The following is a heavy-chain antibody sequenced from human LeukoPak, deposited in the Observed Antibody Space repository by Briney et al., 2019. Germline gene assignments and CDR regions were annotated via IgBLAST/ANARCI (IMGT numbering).Heavy chain of an antibody. V-gene: IGHV3-30*18. D-gene: IGHD2-21*02. J-gene: IGHJ4*02. CDR2: ISYDGSNK. CDR1: GFAFSSFA. Sequence: GSLRLSCAASGFAFSSFAMSWVRQAPGKGLEWVAVISYDGSNKYYADSVKGRFTISRDNSKNTLYLQMNSLRAEDTAVYYCAKDYAYCGGDCYTSYYFDYWGQGTLVTVSS. CDR3: AKDYAYCGGDCYTSYYFDY.